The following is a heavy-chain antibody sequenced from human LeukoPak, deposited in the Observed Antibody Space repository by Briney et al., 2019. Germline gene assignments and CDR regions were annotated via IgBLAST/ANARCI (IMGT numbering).Heavy chain of an antibody. CDR1: GFTFTNYA. V-gene: IGHV3-23*01. CDR2: ISGSGDDT. J-gene: IGHJ5*02. CDR3: AKQFVDI. Sequence: PGGSLRLSCAASGFTFTNYAMNWVRQAPGKGLEWVSSISGSGDDTSYADSVKGRFTISRDNSRNTLYLQMNSLRAEDTAVYYCAKQFVDIWGQGTLVIVSS. D-gene: IGHD5-24*01.